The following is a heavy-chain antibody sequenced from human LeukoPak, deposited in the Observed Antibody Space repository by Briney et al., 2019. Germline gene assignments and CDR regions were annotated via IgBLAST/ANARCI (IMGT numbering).Heavy chain of an antibody. V-gene: IGHV1-3*01. CDR1: GYTFTSYA. Sequence: ASVKVSCKASGYTFTSYAMHWVRQAPGQRLEWMGWINAGNGNTKYSQKFQGRVTITRDTSASTAYMELSSLRSEDTAVYYCARDLGLLLWFGESRDAFDIWGQGTMVTVSS. CDR3: ARDLGLLLWFGESRDAFDI. D-gene: IGHD3-10*01. CDR2: INAGNGNT. J-gene: IGHJ3*02.